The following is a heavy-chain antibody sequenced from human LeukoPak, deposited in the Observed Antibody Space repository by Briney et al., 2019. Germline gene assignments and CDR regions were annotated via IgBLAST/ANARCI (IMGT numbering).Heavy chain of an antibody. D-gene: IGHD5-12*01. CDR3: ARSDNGFDI. Sequence: SGGPLRLSCAASGFTLSSYLMHWVRQAPGKGLVWVSRINGDGSTTTYADSVRGRFTISRDNAKTTLYLQLNSLRAEDTGVYYCARSDNGFDIWGQGTMVTVSS. J-gene: IGHJ3*02. CDR1: GFTLSSYL. V-gene: IGHV3-74*01. CDR2: INGDGSTT.